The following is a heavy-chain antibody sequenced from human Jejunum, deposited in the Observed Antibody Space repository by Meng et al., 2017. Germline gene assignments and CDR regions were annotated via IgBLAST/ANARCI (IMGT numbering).Heavy chain of an antibody. V-gene: IGHV4-61*01. D-gene: IGHD5-18*01. CDR2: IYYGGTT. CDR3: ARGSRGYSYG. Sequence: QVQLQESGPGLVRPSENLSLTCTVSGGSVSSGSYYWSWIRQPPGKGLEWIGYIYYGGTTNYNPSLKSRVTISADTSKNQFSLKLSSVTAADTAVYYCARGSRGYSYGWGQGTLVTASS. J-gene: IGHJ4*02. CDR1: GGSVSSGSYY.